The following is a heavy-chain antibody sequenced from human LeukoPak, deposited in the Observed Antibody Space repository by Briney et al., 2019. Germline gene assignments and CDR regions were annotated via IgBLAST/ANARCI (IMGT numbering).Heavy chain of an antibody. Sequence: GGSLRLSCAASGFTFSSYWMSWVRQAPGKGLERVANIEQDGSEKYYVDSVKGRFTISRDNAKNSLYLQMNSLRAEDTAVYYCARDRRYSGYKYYFDYWGQGTLVTVSS. CDR1: GFTFSSYW. J-gene: IGHJ4*02. D-gene: IGHD5-12*01. V-gene: IGHV3-7*01. CDR3: ARDRRYSGYKYYFDY. CDR2: IEQDGSEK.